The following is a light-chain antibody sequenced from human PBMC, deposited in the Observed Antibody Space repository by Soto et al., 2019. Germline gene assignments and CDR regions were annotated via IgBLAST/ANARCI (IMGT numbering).Light chain of an antibody. Sequence: DIQMTQSPSSLSASVGDRVTITCRASQGISTYLAWYQQKPWKVPKLLIYAASTLQSGVPSRFSGSGSGTDFTLTISSLQPEEVATYYCQKYNSAPRTFGQGTKVEIK. J-gene: IGKJ1*01. CDR3: QKYNSAPRT. CDR2: AAS. CDR1: QGISTY. V-gene: IGKV1-27*01.